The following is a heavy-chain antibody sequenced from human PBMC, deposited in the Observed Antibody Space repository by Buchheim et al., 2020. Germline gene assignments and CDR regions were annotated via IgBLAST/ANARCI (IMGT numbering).Heavy chain of an antibody. CDR2: INPSGGST. J-gene: IGHJ4*02. Sequence: QVQLVQSGAEVKKPGASVKVSCKASGYTFTSYYMHWVRQAPGQGLEWMGIINPSGGSTSYAQKFQGRVTMTRDTSPSTVYMELSNLRSEDTAVYYCARSMVRETRKPSCDYWGQGTL. V-gene: IGHV1-46*03. D-gene: IGHD3-10*01. CDR1: GYTFTSYY. CDR3: ARSMVRETRKPSCDY.